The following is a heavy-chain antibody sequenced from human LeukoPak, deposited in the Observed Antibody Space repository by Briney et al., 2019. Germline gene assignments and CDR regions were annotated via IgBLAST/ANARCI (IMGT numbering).Heavy chain of an antibody. CDR1: GGSISSSSYY. CDR3: ARHGYYYYYGMDV. J-gene: IGHJ6*02. CDR2: IYYSGST. V-gene: IGHV4-39*01. Sequence: SETLSLTCTVSGGSISSSSYYWGWIRQPPGKGLEWIGSIYYSGSTYYNPSLKSRVTISVDTSKNQFSLKLSSVTAADTALYYCARHGYYYYYGMDVWGQGTTGTVSS.